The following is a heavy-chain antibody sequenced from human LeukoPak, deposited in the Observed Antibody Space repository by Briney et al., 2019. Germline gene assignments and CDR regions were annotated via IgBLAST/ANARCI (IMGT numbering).Heavy chain of an antibody. V-gene: IGHV3-23*01. CDR1: GFTFSSYG. Sequence: GGSLRLSCAASGFTFSSYGMSWVRQAPGKGLEWVSAISGSGGNTYYADSVKGRFTISRDNSKNTLYLQMNSLRAEDTAIYYCAKASCTSCYRYFDYWGQGTLVTVSS. CDR2: ISGSGGNT. CDR3: AKASCTSCYRYFDY. D-gene: IGHD2-2*02. J-gene: IGHJ4*02.